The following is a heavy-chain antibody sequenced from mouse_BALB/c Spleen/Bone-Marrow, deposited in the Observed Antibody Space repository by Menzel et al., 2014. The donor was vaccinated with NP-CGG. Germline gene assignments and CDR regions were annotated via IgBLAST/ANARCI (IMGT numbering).Heavy chain of an antibody. J-gene: IGHJ1*01. V-gene: IGHV1S22*01. D-gene: IGHD2-1*01. CDR1: GYTFTSYW. Sequence: LQQPGAELVRSGASVKLSCKASGYTFTSYWMHWVKQRHGQGLEWIGNIYPGSGSTNYDEKFKSKGTLTADTSSSTDFIHHSSHTSQDSAVYDCTRGDGNYRYFDVWGAGTTVTISS. CDR3: TRGDGNYRYFDV. CDR2: IYPGSGST.